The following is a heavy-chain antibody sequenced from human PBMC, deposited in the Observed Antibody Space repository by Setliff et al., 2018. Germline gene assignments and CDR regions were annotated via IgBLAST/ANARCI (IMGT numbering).Heavy chain of an antibody. D-gene: IGHD6-6*01. J-gene: IGHJ4*02. CDR2: ISSRGTSI. CDR3: ARGSSSSGVDY. Sequence: GGSLRLSCAASGFTFSDYYMNWIRQATGKGLEWISYISSRGTSIYYADSVKGRFTISKDNAKNSLYLQMNSLRAEDTAVYYCARGSSSSGVDYWGQGTRVTVSS. V-gene: IGHV3-11*04. CDR1: GFTFSDYY.